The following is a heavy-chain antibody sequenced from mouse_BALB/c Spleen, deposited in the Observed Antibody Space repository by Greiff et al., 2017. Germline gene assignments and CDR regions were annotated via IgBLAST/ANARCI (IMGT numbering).Heavy chain of an antibody. CDR2: ISDGGSYT. CDR3: ARAPYGNSLAY. D-gene: IGHD2-1*01. J-gene: IGHJ3*01. CDR1: GFTFSDYY. V-gene: IGHV5-4*02. Sequence: EVMLVESGGGLVKPGGSLKLSCAASGFTFSDYYMYWVRQTPEKRLEWVATISDGGSYTYYPDSVKGRFTISRDNAKNNLYLQMSSLKSEDTAMYYCARAPYGNSLAYWGQGTLVTVSA.